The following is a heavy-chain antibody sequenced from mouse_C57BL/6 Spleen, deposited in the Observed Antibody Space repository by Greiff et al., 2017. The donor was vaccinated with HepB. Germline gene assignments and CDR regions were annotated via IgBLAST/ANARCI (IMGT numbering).Heavy chain of an antibody. CDR2: INPDSSTI. V-gene: IGHV4-1*01. CDR1: GVDFSRYW. D-gene: IGHD2-1*01. J-gene: IGHJ1*03. Sequence: AASGVDFSRYWMRWVRRAPGKGLEWIGEINPDSSTINYAPSLKDKFIISRDNAKNTLYLQMSKVRSEDTALYYCARPGRGGNYDWYFDVWGTGTTVTVSS. CDR3: ARPGRGGNYDWYFDV.